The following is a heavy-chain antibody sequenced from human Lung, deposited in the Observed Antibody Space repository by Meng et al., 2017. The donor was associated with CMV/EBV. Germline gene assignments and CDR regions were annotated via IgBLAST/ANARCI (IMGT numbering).Heavy chain of an antibody. CDR2: IYYSGST. V-gene: IGHV4-59*11. J-gene: IGHJ6*02. D-gene: IGHD3-10*01. CDR1: GRSITSHY. Sequence: GSLRLXXTVTGRSITSHYWNWIRQPPGKGLEWIGYIYYSGSTNYNPSLKSRVTTSVDTSKNQFSLKLSSVTAADTAVYYCARDATVRGVVHLGGGMDVWGQGATVTVSS. CDR3: ARDATVRGVVHLGGGMDV.